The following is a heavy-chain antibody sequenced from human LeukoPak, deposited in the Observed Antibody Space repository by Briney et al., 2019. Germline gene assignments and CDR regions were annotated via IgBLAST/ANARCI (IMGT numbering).Heavy chain of an antibody. Sequence: GGSLRLSCAASGFTFSSYEMNWVRQAPGKGLEWVSYISGSGSTIYYADSVKGRFTISRDNAKNSLYLQMNSLRAEDTAVYYCARDVLPRKAAYDYWGQGTLVTVSS. CDR3: ARDVLPRKAAYDY. CDR2: ISGSGSTI. J-gene: IGHJ4*02. D-gene: IGHD6-25*01. V-gene: IGHV3-48*03. CDR1: GFTFSSYE.